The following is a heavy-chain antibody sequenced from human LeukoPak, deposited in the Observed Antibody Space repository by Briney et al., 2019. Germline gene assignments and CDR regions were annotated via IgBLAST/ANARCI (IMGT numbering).Heavy chain of an antibody. Sequence: SETLSLTCALSGGSITSNSYYWGWIRHPPGKGLEWIGSLYYSGNMYHHPSLKSRVSISVDASRKQFFLKVRSVTAAGTAVYLFARKVWFGEVSHFGLWGQGAVVIVSS. V-gene: IGHV4-39*07. CDR2: LYYSGNM. CDR3: ARKVWFGEVSHFGL. J-gene: IGHJ4*02. CDR1: GGSITSNSYY. D-gene: IGHD3-10*01.